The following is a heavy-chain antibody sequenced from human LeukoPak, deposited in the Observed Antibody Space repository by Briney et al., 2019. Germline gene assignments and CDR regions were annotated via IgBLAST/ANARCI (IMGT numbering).Heavy chain of an antibody. CDR2: IIPIFGTA. D-gene: IGHD3-22*01. CDR3: ASSGYYYSSFDY. CDR1: GGTFSSYA. J-gene: IGHJ4*02. V-gene: IGHV1-69*01. Sequence: SVKVSCKASGGTFSSYAISWVRQAPGQGLEWMGGIIPIFGTANYAQKFQGRVTITADESTSTAYMELSSLRSEDTAVYYCASSGYYYSSFDYWGQGTLVTVSS.